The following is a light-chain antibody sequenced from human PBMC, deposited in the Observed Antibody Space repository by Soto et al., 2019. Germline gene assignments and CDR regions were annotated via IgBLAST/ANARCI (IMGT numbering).Light chain of an antibody. J-gene: IGKJ5*01. CDR2: DAY. Sequence: EVVLTQPPVTLSLSPGERATLSCRASQSFRGLLAWYQQKPGQAPRLLIYDAYNRATGIPPRFSGSGSGTDFTLTISSLEPEDSAVYYCQQRHIWPITCGQGTRLEIK. V-gene: IGKV3-11*01. CDR3: QQRHIWPIT. CDR1: QSFRGL.